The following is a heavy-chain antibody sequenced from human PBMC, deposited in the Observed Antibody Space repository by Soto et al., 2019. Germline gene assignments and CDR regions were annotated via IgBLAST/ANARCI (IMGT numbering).Heavy chain of an antibody. D-gene: IGHD3-16*01. CDR2: MNPNSGNT. J-gene: IGHJ5*02. CDR3: ARLKQDYAVA. V-gene: IGHV1-8*01. Sequence: QVQLVQSGAEVKKPGASVKVSCKASGYTFTSYDINWVRLATGQGLEWMGWMNPNSGNTAYAQKFQGRVTMXXNTSTSTAYMELSSLRSEDTAVYYCARLKQDYAVAWGQGTLVTVSS. CDR1: GYTFTSYD.